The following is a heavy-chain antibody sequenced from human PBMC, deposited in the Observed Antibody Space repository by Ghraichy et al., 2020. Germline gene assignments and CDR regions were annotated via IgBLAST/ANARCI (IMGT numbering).Heavy chain of an antibody. CDR3: ARLPLVGATHFDY. J-gene: IGHJ4*02. CDR2: IKQDGSEK. D-gene: IGHD1-26*01. CDR1: GFTFSSYW. Sequence: GGSLRLSCAASGFTFSSYWMSWVRQAPGKGLEWVANIKQDGSEKYYVDSVKGRFTISRDNAKNSLYLQMNSLRAEDTAVYYCARLPLVGATHFDYWGQGTLVTVSS. V-gene: IGHV3-7*03.